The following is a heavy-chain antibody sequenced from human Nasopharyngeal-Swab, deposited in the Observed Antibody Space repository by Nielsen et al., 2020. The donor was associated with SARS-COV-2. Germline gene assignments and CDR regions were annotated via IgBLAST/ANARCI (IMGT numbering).Heavy chain of an antibody. D-gene: IGHD3-3*01. CDR1: GFTFSSYS. CDR3: ARDFTAIFGVVGDAFDI. CDR2: ISSGSHYI. V-gene: IGHV3-21*01. Sequence: GGSLRLSCAASGFTFSSYSMNWVRQAPGKGLEGVSSISSGSHYIYYADSVKGRFTISRDNAENSLYLQMNSLRAEDTAVYYCARDFTAIFGVVGDAFDIWGQGTMVTVSS. J-gene: IGHJ3*02.